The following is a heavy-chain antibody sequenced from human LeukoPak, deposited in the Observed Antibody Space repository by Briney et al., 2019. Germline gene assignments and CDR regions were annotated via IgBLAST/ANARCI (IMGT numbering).Heavy chain of an antibody. CDR3: ARGQHHAGKYCGGDCYSGWAFDI. J-gene: IGHJ3*02. CDR1: GGSISSGSYY. V-gene: IGHV4-61*02. Sequence: SETLSLTCTVSGGSISSGSYYWSWIRQPAGKGLEWIGRIYTSGSTNYNPSLKSRVTISVDTSKNQFSLKLSSVTAADTAVYYCARGQHHAGKYCGGDCYSGWAFDIWGQGTMVTVSS. CDR2: IYTSGST. D-gene: IGHD2-21*02.